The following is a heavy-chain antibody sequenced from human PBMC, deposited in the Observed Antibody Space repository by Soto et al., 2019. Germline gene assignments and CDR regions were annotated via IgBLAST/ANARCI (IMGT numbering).Heavy chain of an antibody. CDR1: GFTFSGSA. Sequence: EVQLVESGGGLVQPGGSLKLSCAASGFTFSGSAMHWVRQASGKGLEWVDRIRSKGNNYATVYGASLKGRFTISRDDAKNTAYLQMNSLNTEDTAVYYCSRQASDFWSGKPQYYMDVWGKGTTVTVSS. J-gene: IGHJ6*03. D-gene: IGHD3-3*01. CDR2: IRSKGNNYAT. CDR3: SRQASDFWSGKPQYYMDV. V-gene: IGHV3-73*01.